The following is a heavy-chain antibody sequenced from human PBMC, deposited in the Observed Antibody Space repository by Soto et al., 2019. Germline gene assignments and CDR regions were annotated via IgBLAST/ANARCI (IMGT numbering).Heavy chain of an antibody. Sequence: QVQLVQSGAEVKKPGSSVKVSCKASGGTFSSYAISWVRQAPGQGLEWMGGIIPIFGTANYAQKFQGRVTITADKSTSTAYMELSSLRSEDTAVYYCGRGDFWSGYKVNYYYGMDVWGQGTTVTVSS. V-gene: IGHV1-69*06. D-gene: IGHD3-3*01. J-gene: IGHJ6*02. CDR3: GRGDFWSGYKVNYYYGMDV. CDR2: IIPIFGTA. CDR1: GGTFSSYA.